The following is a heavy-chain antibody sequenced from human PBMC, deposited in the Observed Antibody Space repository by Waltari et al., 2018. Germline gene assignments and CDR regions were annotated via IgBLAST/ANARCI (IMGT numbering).Heavy chain of an antibody. CDR1: GFTFSSYG. J-gene: IGHJ6*02. V-gene: IGHV3-30*18. CDR3: AKDRGDASGHYYYYGMDV. CDR2: ISYDGSNK. D-gene: IGHD3-16*01. Sequence: QVQLVESGGGVVQPGRSLRLSCAASGFTFSSYGMHWVRQAPGKGLEWGAGISYDGSNKYNADSVKGRFTISRDNSKNTLYLQMSSLRAEDTAVYFCAKDRGDASGHYYYYGMDVWGQGTTVTVSS.